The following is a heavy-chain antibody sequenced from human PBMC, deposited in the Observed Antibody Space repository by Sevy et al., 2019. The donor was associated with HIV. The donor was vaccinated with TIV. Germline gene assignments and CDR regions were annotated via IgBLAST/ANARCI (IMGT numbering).Heavy chain of an antibody. Sequence: GGSLRLSCAASGFTFSSYWMNWVRQAPGKGLEWVANIKQDGSEKYYVDSVKGRFTISRDNAKNSLYLQMNSLRAEDTAVYYCAREVEMATTSFDYWGQGTLVTVSS. D-gene: IGHD5-12*01. CDR3: AREVEMATTSFDY. V-gene: IGHV3-7*01. J-gene: IGHJ4*02. CDR2: IKQDGSEK. CDR1: GFTFSSYW.